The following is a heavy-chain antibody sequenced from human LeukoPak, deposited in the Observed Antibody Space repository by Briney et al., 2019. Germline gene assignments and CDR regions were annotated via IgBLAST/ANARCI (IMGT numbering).Heavy chain of an antibody. CDR2: IYYSGST. CDR3: ARDRGGVAGCFDY. V-gene: IGHV4-39*02. CDR1: GGSISSSSYY. J-gene: IGHJ4*02. D-gene: IGHD6-19*01. Sequence: PSEALSVTCTVSGGSISSSSYYWGWIRQPPGKGLEWIGSIYYSGSTYYNPSLKSRVTISVDTSKNQFSLKLSSVTAADTAVYYCARDRGGVAGCFDYWGQGTLVTVSS.